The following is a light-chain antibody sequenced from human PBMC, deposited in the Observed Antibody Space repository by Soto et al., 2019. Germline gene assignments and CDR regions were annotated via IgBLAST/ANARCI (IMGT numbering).Light chain of an antibody. V-gene: IGKV1-6*01. CDR2: TAS. J-gene: IGKJ1*01. CDR1: QGIKND. Sequence: AIQMTQSPSSLSAFIGDRVTVTCRASQGIKNDVAWYQQKPGKAPKLLIYTASSLQSGVPSRFSGSGSGTDFTLTISSLQPEDFATYYCQQSYSTPRTFGQGTKVEIK. CDR3: QQSYSTPRT.